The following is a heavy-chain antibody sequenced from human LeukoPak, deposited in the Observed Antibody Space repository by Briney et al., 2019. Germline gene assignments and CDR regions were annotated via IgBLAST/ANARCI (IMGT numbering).Heavy chain of an antibody. CDR3: ARVTYSSSSSPLDY. V-gene: IGHV4-31*03. D-gene: IGHD6-6*01. Sequence: PSQTLSLTCTVSGGSISSGGYYWSWIRQHPGKGLEGIGYIYYSGSTYYNPSLKSRVTISVDTSKNQFSLKLSSVTAADTAVYYCARVTYSSSSSPLDYWGQGTLVTVSS. CDR1: GGSISSGGYY. J-gene: IGHJ4*02. CDR2: IYYSGST.